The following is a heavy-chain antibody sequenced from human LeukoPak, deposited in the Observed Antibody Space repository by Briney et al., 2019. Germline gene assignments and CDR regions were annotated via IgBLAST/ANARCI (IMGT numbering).Heavy chain of an antibody. CDR1: GFTFSTSW. J-gene: IGHJ4*02. D-gene: IGHD3-22*01. CDR3: ARFSLYDNSGYYSWLFDF. CDR2: IQQDGSAK. V-gene: IGHV3-7*01. Sequence: GGSLRLSCAASGFTFSTSWMSWVRQAPGKGLEWVANIQQDGSAKYYVDSVKGRFTISRDNAKNSLYMQMNSLRAEDTAVYYCARFSLYDNSGYYSWLFDFWGQGTLVTVSS.